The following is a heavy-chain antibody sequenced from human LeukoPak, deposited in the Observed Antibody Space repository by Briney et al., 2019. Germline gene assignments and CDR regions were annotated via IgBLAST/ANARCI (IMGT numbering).Heavy chain of an antibody. J-gene: IGHJ3*02. V-gene: IGHV3-9*01. D-gene: IGHD5-18*01. CDR2: ISWNSGSI. CDR1: GFTFDDYA. CDR3: AKGGYSYGNGAFDI. Sequence: GRSLRLSCAASGFTFDDYAMHWVRQAPGKGLEWVSGISWNSGSIGYADSVKGRFTISRDNAKNSLYLQMNSLRAEDTALYYCAKGGYSYGNGAFDIWGQGTMVTVS.